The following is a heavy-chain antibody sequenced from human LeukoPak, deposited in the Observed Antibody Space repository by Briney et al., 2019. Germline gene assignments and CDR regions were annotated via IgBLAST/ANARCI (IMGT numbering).Heavy chain of an antibody. CDR1: GYTFTGYY. CDR3: ASGYCSSTSCYWGAFDI. CDR2: INPNSGGT. J-gene: IGHJ3*02. D-gene: IGHD2-2*01. V-gene: IGHV1-2*02. Sequence: ASVKVSCKASGYTFTGYYMHWVRQAPGQGLEWMGWINPNSGGTNYAQKFQGRVTMTRDTSISTAYMELSRLRSDDTAVYYCASGYCSSTSCYWGAFDIWGQGTMVTVSS.